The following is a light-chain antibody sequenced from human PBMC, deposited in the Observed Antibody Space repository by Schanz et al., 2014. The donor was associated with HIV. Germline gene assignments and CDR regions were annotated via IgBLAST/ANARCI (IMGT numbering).Light chain of an antibody. Sequence: EIVMTQSPATLSVSPGERATLSCRASQSVSSYLAWYQQKPGQAPRLLIYGTSTRATGIPTRFSGSGSGTEFSLTISSLQSEDFALYYCQQYDNWPRTFGPGTKVDIK. V-gene: IGKV3-15*01. CDR1: QSVSSY. CDR3: QQYDNWPRT. J-gene: IGKJ3*01. CDR2: GTS.